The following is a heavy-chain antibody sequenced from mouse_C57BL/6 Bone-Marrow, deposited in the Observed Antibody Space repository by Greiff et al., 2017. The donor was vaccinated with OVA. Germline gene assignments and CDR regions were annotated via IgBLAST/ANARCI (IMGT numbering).Heavy chain of an antibody. V-gene: IGHV5-6*01. D-gene: IGHD4-1*01. Sequence: EVHLVESGGDLVKPGGSLKLSCAASGFTFSSYGMSWVRQTPDKRLEWVATISSGGSYTYYPDSVKGRFTISRDNAKNTLYLQMSRLKSEDTAMYYCARTSLTGTCAMDYWGQGTSVTVSS. CDR1: GFTFSSYG. J-gene: IGHJ4*01. CDR2: ISSGGSYT. CDR3: ARTSLTGTCAMDY.